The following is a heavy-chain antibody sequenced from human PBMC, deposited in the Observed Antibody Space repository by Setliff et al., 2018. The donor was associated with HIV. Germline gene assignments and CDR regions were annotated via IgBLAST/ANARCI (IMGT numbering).Heavy chain of an antibody. CDR1: GGSVTSNY. D-gene: IGHD2-15*01. CDR3: ARERIGYFDF. J-gene: IGHJ4*02. Sequence: SVKVSCKASGGSVTSNYITWVRQAPGQGLEWMGRIIPMFGIANNAPKFQGRVTITADKSTSTSYMELSSLTSEDTAVYYCARERIGYFDFWGQGTLVTVSS. V-gene: IGHV1-69*04. CDR2: IIPMFGIA.